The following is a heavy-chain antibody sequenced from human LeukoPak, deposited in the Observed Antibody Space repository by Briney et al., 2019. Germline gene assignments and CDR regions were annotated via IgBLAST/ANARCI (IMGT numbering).Heavy chain of an antibody. Sequence: GGSLRLSCAASGFTFSSYGMSWVRQAPGKGLEWVSGISGSGGSTYYADSVKGRFTISRDSSKKTLYLQMNSLRAEDTAVYYCAKEGPQQLVLFDYWGQGTLVTVSS. J-gene: IGHJ4*02. CDR2: ISGSGGST. CDR3: AKEGPQQLVLFDY. CDR1: GFTFSSYG. V-gene: IGHV3-23*01. D-gene: IGHD6-13*01.